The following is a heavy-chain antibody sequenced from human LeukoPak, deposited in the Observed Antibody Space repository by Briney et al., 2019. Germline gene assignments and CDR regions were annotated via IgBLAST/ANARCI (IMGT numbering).Heavy chain of an antibody. Sequence: GGSLRLSCAASGFTVSSNYMSWVRQAPGKGLEWVSVIYSGGSTYYADSVKGRFTISRDNSKNTLYLQMNSLRAEDTAVYYCASGRGRASDYYYGMDVWGQGTTVTVSS. CDR3: ASGRGRASDYYYGMDV. D-gene: IGHD3-10*01. CDR1: GFTVSSNY. J-gene: IGHJ6*02. CDR2: IYSGGST. V-gene: IGHV3-53*01.